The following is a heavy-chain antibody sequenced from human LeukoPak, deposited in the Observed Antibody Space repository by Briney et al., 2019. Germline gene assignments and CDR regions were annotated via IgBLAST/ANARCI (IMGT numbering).Heavy chain of an antibody. J-gene: IGHJ4*02. CDR2: ISSSGRNI. CDR1: GFTFSSYE. Sequence: PGGSLRLSGAASGFTFSSYEMNWVRQAPGKGLEWLSYISSSGRNIYYADSVRGRFTISRDNAKKSLHLQMNSLRAEDTAVYYCAREKSGDFDYWGQGTLVTVSS. D-gene: IGHD1-14*01. V-gene: IGHV3-48*03. CDR3: AREKSGDFDY.